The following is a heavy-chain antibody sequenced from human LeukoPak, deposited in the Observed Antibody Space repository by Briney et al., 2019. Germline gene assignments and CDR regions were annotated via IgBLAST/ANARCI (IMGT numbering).Heavy chain of an antibody. Sequence: PGGSLRLSCSASGFAFNKFGMHWVRQAPGKGLVWVSRINSDGSSTSYADSVKGRFTISRDNAKNTLYLQMNSLRAEDTAVYYCARDGFQEVYYGSGSYYLGYWGQGTLVTVSS. CDR1: GFAFNKFG. V-gene: IGHV3-74*01. D-gene: IGHD3-10*01. CDR3: ARDGFQEVYYGSGSYYLGY. J-gene: IGHJ4*02. CDR2: INSDGSST.